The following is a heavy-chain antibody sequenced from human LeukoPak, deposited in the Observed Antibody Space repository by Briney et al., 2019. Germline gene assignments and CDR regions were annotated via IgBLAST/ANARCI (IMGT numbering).Heavy chain of an antibody. J-gene: IGHJ4*02. CDR2: IIPILGIA. CDR3: ASAGYEGYSSSWNDY. D-gene: IGHD6-13*01. V-gene: IGHV1-69*02. CDR1: GGTFSSYT. Sequence: SVKVSCKASGGTFSSYTISWVRQAPGQGLEWMGRIIPILGIANYAQKFQGRVTITEDKSTSTAYMELSSLRSEDTAVYYCASAGYEGYSSSWNDYWGQGTLVTVSS.